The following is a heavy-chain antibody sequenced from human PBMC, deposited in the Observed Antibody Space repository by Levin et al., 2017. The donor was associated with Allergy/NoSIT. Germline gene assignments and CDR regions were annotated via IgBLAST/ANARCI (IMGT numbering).Heavy chain of an antibody. CDR1: GGSFSGYY. D-gene: IGHD6-19*01. J-gene: IGHJ5*02. CDR3: ARGSHPMRIAVAGECWFDP. Sequence: AGGSLRLSCAVYGGSFSGYYWSWIRQPPGKGLEWIGEINHSGSTNYNPSLKSRVTISVDTSKNQFSLKLSSVTAADTAVYYCARGSHPMRIAVAGECWFDPWGQGTLVTVSS. CDR2: INHSGST. V-gene: IGHV4-34*01.